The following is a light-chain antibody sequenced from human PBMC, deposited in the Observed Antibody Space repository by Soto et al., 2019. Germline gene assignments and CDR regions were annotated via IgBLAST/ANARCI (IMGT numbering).Light chain of an antibody. CDR1: SGSIASNY. V-gene: IGLV6-57*03. J-gene: IGLJ3*02. CDR2: EDN. Sequence: NFMLTQPHSVSESPGKTVTISCTRSSGSIASNYVQWYQQRPGSAPTTVIYEDNQRPSGVPDRFSGSIDSSSNSASLTISGLKTEDEDDYYCQSYDSSPWVFGGGTKLTVL. CDR3: QSYDSSPWV.